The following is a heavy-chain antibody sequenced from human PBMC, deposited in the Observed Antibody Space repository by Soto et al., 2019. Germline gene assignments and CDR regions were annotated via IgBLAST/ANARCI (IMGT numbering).Heavy chain of an antibody. CDR1: GGSVGSGAYY. CDR2: IQYSGAT. Sequence: NPSETLSLTCIVSGGSVGSGAYYWSWIRQPPGNALEWIGYIQYSGATNYNSSLKSRVTISVDMSRNRFSLKLTSVTAADTAFYYCARHDYSDRAFDLWGQGTMVTVSS. J-gene: IGHJ3*01. CDR3: ARHDYSDRAFDL. D-gene: IGHD3-22*01. V-gene: IGHV4-61*08.